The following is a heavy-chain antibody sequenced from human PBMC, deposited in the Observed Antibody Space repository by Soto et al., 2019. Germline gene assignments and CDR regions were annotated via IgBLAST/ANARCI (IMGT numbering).Heavy chain of an antibody. Sequence: GGSLRLSCAASGFTFDDYAMHWVRQAPGKGLEWVSGISWNSGSIGYADSVKGRFTISRDNAKNSLYLQMNSLRAEDTALYYCATLAPGLHLGELSGVHAFDIWGQGAMVTVSS. CDR3: ATLAPGLHLGELSGVHAFDI. D-gene: IGHD3-16*02. J-gene: IGHJ3*02. V-gene: IGHV3-9*01. CDR1: GFTFDDYA. CDR2: ISWNSGSI.